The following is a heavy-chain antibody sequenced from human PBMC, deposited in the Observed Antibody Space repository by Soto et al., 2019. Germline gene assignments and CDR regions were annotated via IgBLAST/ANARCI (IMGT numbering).Heavy chain of an antibody. D-gene: IGHD6-13*01. J-gene: IGHJ6*02. CDR1: GGSISSREYY. V-gene: IGHV4-30-4*01. CDR2: IYYSGNT. CDR3: ARYSNTALSGMDV. Sequence: SETLSLTCTVSGGSISSREYYWSWIRQPPGKGLEWIGYIYYSGNTYYTPSLSSRLTISLDTSKSQFSLQLGSVTAADTAVYYCARYSNTALSGMDVWGQGTTVTVS.